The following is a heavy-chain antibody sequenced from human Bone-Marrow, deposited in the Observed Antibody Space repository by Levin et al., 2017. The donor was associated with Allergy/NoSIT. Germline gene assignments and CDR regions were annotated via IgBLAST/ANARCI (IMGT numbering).Heavy chain of an antibody. V-gene: IGHV4-4*07. CDR3: ARDWETYYYDSSGLRQDAFDV. CDR2: IYTSGGT. D-gene: IGHD3-22*01. Sequence: TPSETLSLTCIVSGGSISNYYWSWIRQPAGKGLEWIGRIYTSGGTNYNPSLKSRATMSVDMANNRFSLKLSSVTAADTAVYYCARDWETYYYDSSGLRQDAFDVWGQGTMVTVSS. J-gene: IGHJ3*01. CDR1: GGSISNYY.